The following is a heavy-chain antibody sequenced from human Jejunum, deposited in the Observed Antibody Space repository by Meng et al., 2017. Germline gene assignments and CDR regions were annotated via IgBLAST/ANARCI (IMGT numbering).Heavy chain of an antibody. J-gene: IGHJ6*02. Sequence: GESLKISCVASGLTFSNYWLAWVCQDPGKGLEWVGNIDKDGNEKNYVDSVRGLFTISRDNVKNSLYLQMNSLRVDDKAVYYCVTKQATGYGMDVWGQGTTVTVSS. V-gene: IGHV3-7*01. D-gene: IGHD1/OR15-1a*01. CDR2: IDKDGNEK. CDR3: VTKQATGYGMDV. CDR1: GLTFSNYW.